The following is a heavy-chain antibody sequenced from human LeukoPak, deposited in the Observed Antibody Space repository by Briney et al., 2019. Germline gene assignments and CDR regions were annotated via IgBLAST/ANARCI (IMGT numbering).Heavy chain of an antibody. CDR3: ARRYSSSWYGYNWFDP. D-gene: IGHD6-13*01. Sequence: PSETLSITCAVYGGSFSGYYWSWIRQPPGKGLEWIGEINHSGSTNYNPSLKSRVTISVDTSKNQFSLKLSSVTAADTAVYYCARRYSSSWYGYNWFDPWGQGTLVTVSS. CDR2: INHSGST. V-gene: IGHV4-34*01. CDR1: GGSFSGYY. J-gene: IGHJ5*02.